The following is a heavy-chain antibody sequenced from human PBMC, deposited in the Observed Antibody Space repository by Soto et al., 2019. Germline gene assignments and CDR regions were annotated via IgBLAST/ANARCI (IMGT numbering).Heavy chain of an antibody. J-gene: IGHJ6*02. Sequence: QVQLQQSGPGLVEPSQTLSLTCAVSGGSISSEYFHWTWIRQSPGKGLEWIGYIHYTGSIMYNPSFKSRLTMAVDTTKNQFSLQLTSVTAADTDVYFCAREDDGGDRDYYGLDVWGQGTTVTVSS. CDR3: AREDDGGDRDYYGLDV. V-gene: IGHV4-30-4*08. D-gene: IGHD2-21*02. CDR2: IHYTGSI. CDR1: GGSISSEYFH.